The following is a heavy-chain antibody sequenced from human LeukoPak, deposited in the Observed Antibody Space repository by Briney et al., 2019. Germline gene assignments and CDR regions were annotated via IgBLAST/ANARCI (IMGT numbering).Heavy chain of an antibody. J-gene: IGHJ1*01. CDR1: VYTFTSYG. Sequence: ASVKVSCKASVYTFTSYGIRWVRQAPGQGLGWVGWISAYNGNTNYAQKLQGRVTMTTDTSTSTAYMELRSLRSDDTAVYYCASHPPREAEYTQHWGQGTLVTVSS. CDR2: ISAYNGNT. D-gene: IGHD1-26*01. V-gene: IGHV1-18*01. CDR3: ASHPPREAEYTQH.